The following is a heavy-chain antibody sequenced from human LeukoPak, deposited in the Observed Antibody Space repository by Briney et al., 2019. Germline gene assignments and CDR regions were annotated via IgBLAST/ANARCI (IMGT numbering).Heavy chain of an antibody. J-gene: IGHJ4*02. V-gene: IGHV3-15*01. CDR2: IKSNTDGGTT. Sequence: GGSLRLSCAASGFTFSNAWMSWVRQAPGKGLEWVSRIKSNTDGGTTDYAATVKGRFTISRAESTNTLYLQMNSLTAEDPAVYYCTTDLDNYDSSGYYYYWGQGTLVTVSS. CDR1: GFTFSNAW. D-gene: IGHD3-22*01. CDR3: TTDLDNYDSSGYYYY.